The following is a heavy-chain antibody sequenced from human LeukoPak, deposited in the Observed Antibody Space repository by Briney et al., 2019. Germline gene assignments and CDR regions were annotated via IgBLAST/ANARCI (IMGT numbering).Heavy chain of an antibody. V-gene: IGHV4-61*02. D-gene: IGHD4-17*01. CDR3: ARTVLRWFDP. Sequence: SETLSLTCTVSGGSISSSSYYWNWIRQPAGKRLEWIGRIYSNGDTHYNPSLKSRVTMSIDTSKNQFSLRMNSVTAADTAVYYCARTVLRWFDPWGQGSLVTVSS. J-gene: IGHJ5*02. CDR1: GGSISSSSYY. CDR2: IYSNGDT.